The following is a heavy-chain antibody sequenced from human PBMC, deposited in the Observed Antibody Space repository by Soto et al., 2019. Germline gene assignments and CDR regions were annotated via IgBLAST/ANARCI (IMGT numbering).Heavy chain of an antibody. D-gene: IGHD2-2*01. Sequence: VGSLRLSCAASGFTFSNAGMTWVRQAPGKGLEWVGRIKSITDGGTTDYAAPVKGRFTTSRDDLKNTLYLQMNNLRTEVTAVYHCTTDAADIVIVPAMVGMDVWGQGTMVTVSS. J-gene: IGHJ6*02. V-gene: IGHV3-15*01. CDR2: IKSITDGGTT. CDR3: TTDAADIVIVPAMVGMDV. CDR1: GFTFSNAG.